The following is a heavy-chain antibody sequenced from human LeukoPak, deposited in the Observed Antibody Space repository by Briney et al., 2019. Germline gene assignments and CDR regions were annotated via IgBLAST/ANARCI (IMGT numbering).Heavy chain of an antibody. J-gene: IGHJ4*02. V-gene: IGHV3-21*04. CDR1: GFTFSSYS. D-gene: IGHD2-15*01. Sequence: PGGSLRLSCVVSGFTFSSYSMNWVRQAPGKGLEWVSSISSRSTYIYYADSVKGRFTISRDNSKNTLYLQMNSLRAEDTAVYYCAKDAVRILILFDYWGQGTLVTASS. CDR3: AKDAVRILILFDY. CDR2: ISSRSTYI.